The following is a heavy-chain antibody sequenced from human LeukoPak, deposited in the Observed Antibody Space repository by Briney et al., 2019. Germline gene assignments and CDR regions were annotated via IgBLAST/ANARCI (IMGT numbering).Heavy chain of an antibody. CDR1: GFTFSSYW. CDR3: ASSFSTVDY. J-gene: IGHJ4*02. V-gene: IGHV3-74*01. CDR2: ISSDGSNT. D-gene: IGHD3/OR15-3a*01. Sequence: GGSLRLSCAASGFTFSSYWMHWVRQAPGKGLVWVSRISSDGSNTGYADSVKGRFTISRDNAKNTVYLQMNSLSAEDTAVHYCASSFSTVDYWGQGTLVTVSS.